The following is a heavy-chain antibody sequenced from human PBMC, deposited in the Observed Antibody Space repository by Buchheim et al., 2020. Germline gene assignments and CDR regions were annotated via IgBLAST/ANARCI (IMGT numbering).Heavy chain of an antibody. CDR2: IYYSGST. J-gene: IGHJ4*02. D-gene: IGHD3-16*02. CDR1: GGSISSYY. Sequence: QVQLQESGPGLVKPSETLSLTCTVSGGSISSYYWSWIRQPPGKGLEWIGYIYYSGSTNYNPSLKSRVTISVDTSKNQFSLNLSPVTAADTAVYYCARQERMITFGGVIATRFDYWGQGTL. V-gene: IGHV4-59*08. CDR3: ARQERMITFGGVIATRFDY.